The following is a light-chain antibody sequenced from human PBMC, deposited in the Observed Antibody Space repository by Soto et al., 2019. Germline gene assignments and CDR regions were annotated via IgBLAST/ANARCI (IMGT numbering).Light chain of an antibody. CDR1: QSVSSN. CDR3: QQYNNWPFT. V-gene: IGKV3-15*01. CDR2: GAS. Sequence: IVMTQSPATLSVSPGERATLSCRASQSVSSNLAWYQQKPGQAPRLLIYGASTRATAIPARFSGSGSGTEFTLTLSSLQSEDFALYYCQQYNNWPFTFGPGTKVDIK. J-gene: IGKJ3*01.